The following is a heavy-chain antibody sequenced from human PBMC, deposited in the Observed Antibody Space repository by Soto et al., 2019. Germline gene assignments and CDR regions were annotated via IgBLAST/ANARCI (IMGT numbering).Heavy chain of an antibody. CDR3: AGGHYRIDY. J-gene: IGHJ4*02. CDR2: ICYNGSQK. D-gene: IGHD4-4*01. V-gene: IGHV3-33*08. CDR1: GFTFSSYS. Sequence: PGGSLRLSCAASGFTFSSYSMNWVRQAPGKGLEWVSVICYNGSQKYYADSVKGRFTISRDNSKNTLYLQMNSMRAEDTAVYYCAGGHYRIDYWGQGTLVTVSS.